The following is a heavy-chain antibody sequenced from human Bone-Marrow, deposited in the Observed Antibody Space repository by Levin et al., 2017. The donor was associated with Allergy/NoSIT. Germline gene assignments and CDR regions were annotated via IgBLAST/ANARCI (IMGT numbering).Heavy chain of an antibody. CDR3: ARHIPVSGSGGRPFDY. Sequence: SETLSLTCSVSGGSISNNNDYWAWIRQPPGKGLEWLGSIHYNGNTHYDPSLKSRVTISVDTSKNEFSLKLSSATAADTAVFYCARHIPVSGSGGRPFDYWGQGTLVTVSS. J-gene: IGHJ4*02. D-gene: IGHD3-3*01. CDR1: GGSISNNNDY. CDR2: IHYNGNT. V-gene: IGHV4-39*01.